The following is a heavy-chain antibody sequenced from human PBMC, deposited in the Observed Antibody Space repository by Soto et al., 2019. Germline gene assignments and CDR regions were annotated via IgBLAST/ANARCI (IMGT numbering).Heavy chain of an antibody. CDR2: IGPSTTYI. V-gene: IGHV3-21*06. D-gene: IGHD6-13*01. J-gene: IGHJ4*02. CDR1: GFTFSGYS. Sequence: GGSLRLSCAASGFTFSGYSMNWVRQAPGKGLEWVAAIGPSTTYIYYADSLKGRFAISRDNAKNSVYLQMNGLRAEDTAVYYCARFMPAPVRGFDSWGQGTLVTVSS. CDR3: ARFMPAPVRGFDS.